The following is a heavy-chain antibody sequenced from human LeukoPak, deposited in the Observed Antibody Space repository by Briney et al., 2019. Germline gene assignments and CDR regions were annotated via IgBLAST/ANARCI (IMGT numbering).Heavy chain of an antibody. CDR3: AKGGYSYYNWFDP. CDR1: GFSFDDYA. CDR2: ISWNSGSI. D-gene: IGHD5-18*01. J-gene: IGHJ5*02. V-gene: IGHV3-9*01. Sequence: GGSLRLSCAASGFSFDDYAMHWVRQAPGKGLEWVSGISWNSGSIGYADSVKGRFTISRDNAKNSLYLQMNSLRAEDTALYYCAKGGYSYYNWFDPWGQGTLVTVSS.